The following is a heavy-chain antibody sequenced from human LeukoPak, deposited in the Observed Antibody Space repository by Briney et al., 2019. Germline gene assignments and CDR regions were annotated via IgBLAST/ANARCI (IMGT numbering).Heavy chain of an antibody. J-gene: IGHJ3*02. V-gene: IGHV3-23*01. Sequence: GGSLSLSCAASGYTFPNYPITWIRQAPGKGLVWVSTISGSGHNTYYADSVQGRFTISRDNSKNTLFLQMNSLRAEDTAVYYCAKDPNGDYVGAFDMWGQGTMVTVSS. CDR1: GYTFPNYP. D-gene: IGHD4-17*01. CDR2: ISGSGHNT. CDR3: AKDPNGDYVGAFDM.